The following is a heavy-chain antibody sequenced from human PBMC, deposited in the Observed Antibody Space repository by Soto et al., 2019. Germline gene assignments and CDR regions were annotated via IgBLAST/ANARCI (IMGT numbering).Heavy chain of an antibody. J-gene: IGHJ6*02. Sequence: RGESLKISCKGSGYRFTNYWIGWVRQMPGKGLEWMGIIYPGDSDTRYSPSFQGQVTISADKSISTAYFQWSSLKASDTAMYYCVRDPRTSGTMDVCAQGTTVTGSS. V-gene: IGHV5-51*01. CDR3: VRDPRTSGTMDV. CDR1: GYRFTNYW. CDR2: IYPGDSDT.